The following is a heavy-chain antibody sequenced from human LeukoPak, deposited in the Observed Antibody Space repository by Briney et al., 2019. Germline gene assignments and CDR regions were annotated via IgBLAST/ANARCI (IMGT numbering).Heavy chain of an antibody. V-gene: IGHV4-59*12. CDR2: IYYSGST. CDR3: ARDLKTAMDYFDY. Sequence: SETLSLTCTVSGGSISSYYWSWIRQPPREGLEWIGYIYYSGSTYYNPSLRSRVTISVDTSKNQFSLKLSSVTAADTAVYYCARDLKTAMDYFDYWGQGALVTVSS. J-gene: IGHJ4*02. D-gene: IGHD2-2*01. CDR1: GGSISSYY.